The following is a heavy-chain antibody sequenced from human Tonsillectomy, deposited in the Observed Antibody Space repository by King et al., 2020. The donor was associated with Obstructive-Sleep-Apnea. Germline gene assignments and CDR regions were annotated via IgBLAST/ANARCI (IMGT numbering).Heavy chain of an antibody. D-gene: IGHD4-23*01. Sequence: QLVQSGGGLVQPGGSLKLSCAASGFTFSGSGIHWVRQASGKGLEWVGRIRSKDNYATAYAASVRGRFTISRNDSMNTAYLQMYSLKTDDTAVYYCTRRSHTGTAVSGMDVWGQGTTVTVSS. CDR1: GFTFSGSG. CDR2: IRSKDNYAT. V-gene: IGHV3-73*01. J-gene: IGHJ6*02. CDR3: TRRSHTGTAVSGMDV.